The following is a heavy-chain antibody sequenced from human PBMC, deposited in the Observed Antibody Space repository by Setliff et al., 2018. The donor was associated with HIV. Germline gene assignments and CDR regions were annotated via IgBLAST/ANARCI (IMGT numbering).Heavy chain of an antibody. CDR1: GGSISSHY. CDR2: IYYSGST. D-gene: IGHD6-19*01. V-gene: IGHV4-59*11. CDR3: ARGIAVAGTTYFQH. Sequence: SETLSLTCTVSGGSISSHYWSWIRQPPGKGLEWIGSIYYSGSTIYNPSLKSRVTISIDTSKNQFSLKLSSVTAADTAVYYCARGIAVAGTTYFQHWGQGTLVTVSS. J-gene: IGHJ1*01.